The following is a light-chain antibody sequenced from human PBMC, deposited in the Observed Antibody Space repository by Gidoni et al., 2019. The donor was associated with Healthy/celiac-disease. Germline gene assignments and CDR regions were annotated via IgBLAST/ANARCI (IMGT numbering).Light chain of an antibody. V-gene: IGLV3-21*04. Sequence: SSVLTQPPSVSVAPGKTARITCGGNNIGSKSVHWYQQKPGQAPVLVIYYDSDRPSGIPERFSGSNSGNTATLTISRVEAGDEADYYCQVWDSSSDPVVFGGGTKLTV. CDR2: YDS. CDR3: QVWDSSSDPVV. J-gene: IGLJ2*01. CDR1: NIGSKS.